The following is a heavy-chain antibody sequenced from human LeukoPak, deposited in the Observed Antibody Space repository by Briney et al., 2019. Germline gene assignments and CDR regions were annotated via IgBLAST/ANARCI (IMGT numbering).Heavy chain of an antibody. V-gene: IGHV1-58*01. D-gene: IGHD2-2*01. J-gene: IGHJ6*03. CDR3: AAADAQPYYYYYMDV. CDR2: IVVGSGNT. Sequence: SVKVSCKASGFTFTSSAVQWVRQARGQRLEWIGWIVVGSGNTNYAQKFQERVTITRDMSTSTAYMELSSLRSEDTAVYYCAAADAQPYYYYYMDVWGKGTTVTVSS. CDR1: GFTFTSSA.